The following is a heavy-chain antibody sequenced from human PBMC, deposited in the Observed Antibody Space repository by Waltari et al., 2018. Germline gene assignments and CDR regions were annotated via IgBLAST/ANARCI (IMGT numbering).Heavy chain of an antibody. Sequence: QVQLQQWGAGLLKPSETLSLTCAVYGGSFSGYYWSWIRQPPGKGLEWIGEINHSGSTNYNPSLKSRVTISVDTSKNQFSLKLSSVTAADTAVYYCARGPNIKWLPGGWFDPWGQGTLVTVSS. CDR1: GGSFSGYY. CDR3: ARGPNIKWLPGGWFDP. V-gene: IGHV4-34*01. CDR2: INHSGST. J-gene: IGHJ5*02. D-gene: IGHD5-12*01.